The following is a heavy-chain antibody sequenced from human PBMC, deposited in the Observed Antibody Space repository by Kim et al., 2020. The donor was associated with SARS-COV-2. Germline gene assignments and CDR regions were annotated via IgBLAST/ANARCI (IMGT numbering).Heavy chain of an antibody. J-gene: IGHJ3*02. D-gene: IGHD2-2*01. V-gene: IGHV3-64D*06. Sequence: KGRFTISRDNSKNTLYLQMSSLRAEDTAVYYCVKRVGYCSSTSCYGAFDIWGQGTMVTVSS. CDR3: VKRVGYCSSTSCYGAFDI.